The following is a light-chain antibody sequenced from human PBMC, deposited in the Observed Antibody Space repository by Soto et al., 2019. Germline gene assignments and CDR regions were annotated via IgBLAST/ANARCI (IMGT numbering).Light chain of an antibody. Sequence: EIVLTQSPGTLSLSPGERATLSCRASQSVSSNLAWYQQKPGQAPRLLIYGASTRATGIPARFSGSGSGTEFTLTISSLQSEDFAVYNCQQYNNWPDMYTFGQGTKLEIK. CDR2: GAS. CDR3: QQYNNWPDMYT. J-gene: IGKJ2*01. V-gene: IGKV3-15*01. CDR1: QSVSSN.